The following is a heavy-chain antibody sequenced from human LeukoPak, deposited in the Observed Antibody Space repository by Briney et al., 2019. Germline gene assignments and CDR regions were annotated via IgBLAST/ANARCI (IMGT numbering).Heavy chain of an antibody. CDR3: VRWIASGSGIYWYFDV. D-gene: IGHD1-26*01. J-gene: IGHJ2*01. CDR1: GFTFSRYY. V-gene: IGHV3-7*01. CDR2: IKQDGSEK. Sequence: GGSLRLSCAASGFTFSRYYMTWVRQAPGKGLEWVANIKQDGSEKFYVDSVKGRFTISRDNAKNSLFLQMNGLRAEDTAVYYCVRWIASGSGIYWYFDVWGRGTLVTVSS.